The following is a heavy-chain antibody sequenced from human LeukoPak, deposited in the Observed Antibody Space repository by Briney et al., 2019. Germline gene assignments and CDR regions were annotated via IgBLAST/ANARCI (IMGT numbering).Heavy chain of an antibody. V-gene: IGHV3-7*03. D-gene: IGHD3-3*01. Sequence: PGGSLRLSCAASGFTFNNYWMIWVRQGPGKGLEWVANIKPGGNEKYYVDTVKGRFTISRDNVKNSLYLQMNSLRAEDTAIYYCATFRFLGTWGQGTMVTVSP. J-gene: IGHJ3*01. CDR1: GFTFNNYW. CDR3: ATFRFLGT. CDR2: IKPGGNEK.